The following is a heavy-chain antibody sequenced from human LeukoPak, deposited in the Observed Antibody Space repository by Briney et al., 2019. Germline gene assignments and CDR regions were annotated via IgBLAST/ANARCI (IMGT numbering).Heavy chain of an antibody. CDR2: LSYDGSNK. D-gene: IGHD1-1*01. V-gene: IGHV3-30*18. CDR3: AKEDMASRQLDY. J-gene: IGHJ4*02. Sequence: PGRSLRPSCAASGFTFRSYGMRWVRQAPGKGLEWVAVLSYDGSNKYYIDSVKGRFTISRDNSKNTLYLQMNSLRAEDTAVYYCAKEDMASRQLDYWGQGTLVTVSS. CDR1: GFTFRSYG.